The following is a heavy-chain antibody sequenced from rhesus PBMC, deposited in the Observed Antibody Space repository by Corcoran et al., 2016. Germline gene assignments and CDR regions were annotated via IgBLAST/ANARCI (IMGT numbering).Heavy chain of an antibody. CDR1: GGSISSND. CDR3: TRDMPPRDS. V-gene: IGHV4-173*01. Sequence: QVQLQESGPGLVKPSETLSLTCAVSGGSISSNDWSWIRQPPGKGLEWIGRISGSVRNPDCNPPPTSRVTISTDTSKTQFSLKLSSVTAADPAAYYCTRDMPPRDSWGQGVLVTVSS. D-gene: IGHD2-2*01. CDR2: ISGSVRNP. J-gene: IGHJ4*01.